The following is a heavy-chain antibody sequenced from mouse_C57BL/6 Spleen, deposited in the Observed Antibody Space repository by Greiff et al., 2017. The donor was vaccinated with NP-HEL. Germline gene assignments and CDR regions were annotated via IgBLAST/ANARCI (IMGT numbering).Heavy chain of an antibody. Sequence: EVQLVESGGGLVQPGGSLSLSCAASGFTFTDYYMSWVRQPPGKALEWLGFIRNKANGYTTEYSASVKGRFTISRDNSQSILYLQMNALRAEDSATYYCASYYYGSSYNYAMDYWGQGTSVTVSS. CDR1: GFTFTDYY. CDR3: ASYYYGSSYNYAMDY. J-gene: IGHJ4*01. D-gene: IGHD1-1*01. CDR2: IRNKANGYTT. V-gene: IGHV7-3*01.